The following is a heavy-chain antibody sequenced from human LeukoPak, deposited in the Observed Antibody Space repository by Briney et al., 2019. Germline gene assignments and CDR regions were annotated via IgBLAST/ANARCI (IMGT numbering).Heavy chain of an antibody. CDR3: ARGVTQQPPLKPNRAFDI. CDR2: INPNSGGT. Sequence: GASVKVSCKASGYTFTGYYMHWVRQAPGQGLEWMGWINPNSGGTNYAQKFQGRVTMIRDTSISTAYMELSRLRSDDTAVYYCARGVTQQPPLKPNRAFDIWGQGTMVTVSS. V-gene: IGHV1-2*02. D-gene: IGHD6-13*01. J-gene: IGHJ3*02. CDR1: GYTFTGYY.